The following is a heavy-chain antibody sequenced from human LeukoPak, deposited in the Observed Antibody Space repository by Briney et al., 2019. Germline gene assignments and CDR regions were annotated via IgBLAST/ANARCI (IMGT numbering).Heavy chain of an antibody. Sequence: PSQTLSLTCTVSGGSISSGSYYWSWIRQPAGKGLEWIGRIYTSGSTNYNPSLKSRVTISVDTSKNQFSLKLSSVTAADTAVYYCAREGQLRVILMDVWGKGTTVTVSS. V-gene: IGHV4-61*02. J-gene: IGHJ6*03. CDR1: GGSISSGSYY. CDR3: AREGQLRVILMDV. D-gene: IGHD3-10*01. CDR2: IYTSGST.